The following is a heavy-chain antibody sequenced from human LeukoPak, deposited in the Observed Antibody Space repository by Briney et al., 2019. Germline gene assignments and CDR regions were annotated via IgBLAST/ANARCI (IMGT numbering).Heavy chain of an antibody. V-gene: IGHV3-74*01. D-gene: IGHD6-19*01. Sequence: PGGSLRLSCAASGFALSRYRMHWVRQAPGKGLVWVSRINSDGSSTSYADSVKGRFTISRDNAKNTLYLQMNSLRAEDTAVYYCARDGSSGWYMYMDVWGKGTTVTVSS. CDR2: INSDGSST. CDR3: ARDGSSGWYMYMDV. J-gene: IGHJ6*03. CDR1: GFALSRYR.